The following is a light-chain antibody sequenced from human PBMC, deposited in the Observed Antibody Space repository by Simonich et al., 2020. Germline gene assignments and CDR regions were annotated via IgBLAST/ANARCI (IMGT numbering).Light chain of an antibody. V-gene: IGKV3-15*01. CDR1: QSVSSN. CDR3: QQYNNWPLYT. J-gene: IGKJ2*01. Sequence: EIVMTQSPATLSVSPGARATLSCRASQSVSSNLAWYQQKPGQAPRLLIYGASTRATGIPARCSGSGSRTEFTLTISSMQSEDFAVYYCQQYNNWPLYTFGQGTKLEIK. CDR2: GAS.